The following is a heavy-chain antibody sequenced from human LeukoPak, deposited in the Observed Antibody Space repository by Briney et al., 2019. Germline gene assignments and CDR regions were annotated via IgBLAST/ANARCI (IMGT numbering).Heavy chain of an antibody. D-gene: IGHD3-10*01. V-gene: IGHV4-61*02. CDR2: IFASGT. J-gene: IGHJ5*02. CDR3: ARRSYYPSDWFDP. Sequence: SETLSLTCTVSGGSISSGNYYWNWVRQPAGKGLEWLGRIFASGTNYNPSLESRVTISLDTSKNQFSLKLRSVTAADTAVYYCARRSYYPSDWFDPWGQGTLVTVSS. CDR1: GGSISSGNYY.